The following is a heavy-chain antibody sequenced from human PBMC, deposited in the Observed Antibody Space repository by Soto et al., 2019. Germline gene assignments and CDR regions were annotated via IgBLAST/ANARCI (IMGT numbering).Heavy chain of an antibody. V-gene: IGHV4-4*02. CDR1: GGSISSSNW. Sequence: QVQLQESGPGLVKPSGTLSLTCAVSGGSISSSNWWSWVRQSPGKGLEWIGEIYHRGSTTNYNPSLKRRVTISVDKSETQFSLKLSSVTAADTAVYYCVRASNPYAWGQGALVTVSA. J-gene: IGHJ4*02. CDR2: IYHRGSTT. D-gene: IGHD3-16*01. CDR3: VRASNPYA.